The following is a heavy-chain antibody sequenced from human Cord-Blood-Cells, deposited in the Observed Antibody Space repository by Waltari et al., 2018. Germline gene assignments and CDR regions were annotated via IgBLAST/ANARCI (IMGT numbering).Heavy chain of an antibody. V-gene: IGHV4-39*01. CDR2: IYYSGST. Sequence: QLQLQESGPGLVKPSETLSLTCTVSGGSISSSSYYGGWIRQPPGKGLEWIGSIYYSGSTYYNPSLKSRVTISVDTSKNQFSLKLSSVTAADTAVYYCARQDIVVVPAAIGYFDYWGQGTLVTVSS. CDR3: ARQDIVVVPAAIGYFDY. CDR1: GGSISSSSYY. D-gene: IGHD2-2*01. J-gene: IGHJ4*02.